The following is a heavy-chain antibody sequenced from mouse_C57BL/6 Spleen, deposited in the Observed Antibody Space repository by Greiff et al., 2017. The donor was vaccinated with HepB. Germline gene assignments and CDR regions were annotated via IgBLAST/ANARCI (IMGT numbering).Heavy chain of an antibody. D-gene: IGHD2-3*01. CDR2: IHPNSGST. Sequence: VKLQQPGAELVKPGASVKLSCKASGYTFTSYWMHWVKQRPGQGLEWIGMIHPNSGSTNYNEKFKSKATLTVDKSSSTAYMQLSSLTSEDSAVYYCASRRGWGYYFDYWGQGTTLTVSS. CDR3: ASRRGWGYYFDY. J-gene: IGHJ2*01. CDR1: GYTFTSYW. V-gene: IGHV1-64*01.